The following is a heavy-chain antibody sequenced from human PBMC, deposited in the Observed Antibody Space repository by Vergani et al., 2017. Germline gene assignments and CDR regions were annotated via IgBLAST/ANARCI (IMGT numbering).Heavy chain of an antibody. V-gene: IGHV3-23*01. CDR2: ISGSGGST. CDR3: ANSPLKKGTRLVDY. Sequence: EVQLLESGGGLVQPGGSLRLSCAASGFTFSSYAMSWVRQAPGKGREWVSAISGSGGSTAYADSVKGRFTISRDNSKNTLYLQMNSLRAEDTAVYYCANSPLKKGTRLVDYWGQGTLVTVSS. D-gene: IGHD3-10*01. J-gene: IGHJ4*02. CDR1: GFTFSSYA.